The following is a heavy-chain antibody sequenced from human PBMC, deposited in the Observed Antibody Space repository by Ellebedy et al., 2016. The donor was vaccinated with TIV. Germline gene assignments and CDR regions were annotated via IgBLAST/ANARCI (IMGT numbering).Heavy chain of an antibody. J-gene: IGHJ2*01. CDR3: ARDLCTGGSCHWYFDV. CDR2: MSYSGHT. Sequence: SETLSLTCTVSGDSLSSTTYDWGWIRQPPGKGLEWIGSMSYSGHTYYNKSLKSRVTISVDTSKNQFSLQLNSVTPEDTAVYYCARDLCTGGSCHWYFDVWGRGTLVTVSS. D-gene: IGHD2-15*01. CDR1: GDSLSSTTYD. V-gene: IGHV4-39*02.